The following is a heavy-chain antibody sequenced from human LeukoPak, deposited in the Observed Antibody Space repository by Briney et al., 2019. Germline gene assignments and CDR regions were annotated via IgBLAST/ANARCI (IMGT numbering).Heavy chain of an antibody. V-gene: IGHV4-31*03. J-gene: IGHJ4*02. CDR1: GGSISTSSYY. CDR2: IYYSGST. Sequence: KASETLSPTCTVSGGSISTSSYYWSWIRQHPGKGLEWIGYIYYSGSTYYNPSLKSRVTISVDTSKNQFSLKLSSVTAADTAVYYCARMTTVTPRAFDYWGQGTLVTVSS. D-gene: IGHD4-11*01. CDR3: ARMTTVTPRAFDY.